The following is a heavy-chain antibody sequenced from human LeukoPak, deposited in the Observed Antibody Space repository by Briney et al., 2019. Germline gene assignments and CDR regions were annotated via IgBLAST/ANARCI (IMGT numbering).Heavy chain of an antibody. CDR2: IKQDGSEK. CDR3: ARGVYSASHGPP. CDR1: GFTFSSYW. D-gene: IGHD1-26*01. Sequence: GGSLRLSCAASGFTFSSYWMSWVRQAPGKGLEWVANIKQDGSEKYYVDSVKGRFTISRDNAKNTLYLQMNSLRGEDTAVYYCARGVYSASHGPPWGQGTLVTVSS. V-gene: IGHV3-7*01. J-gene: IGHJ5*02.